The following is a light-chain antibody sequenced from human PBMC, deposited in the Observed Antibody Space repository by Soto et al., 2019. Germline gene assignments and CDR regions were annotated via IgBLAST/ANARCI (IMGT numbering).Light chain of an antibody. CDR2: GAS. Sequence: EIVMTQSPATLSVSPGERATLSCRASQSVNYNLAWYQQKPGQAPRLLTYGASTRATGIPARFSGSGSGTEFTLTISSLQSEDFAVYYCQQYHPWPPTYTFGQATKLEIK. J-gene: IGKJ2*01. V-gene: IGKV3-15*01. CDR3: QQYHPWPPTYT. CDR1: QSVNYN.